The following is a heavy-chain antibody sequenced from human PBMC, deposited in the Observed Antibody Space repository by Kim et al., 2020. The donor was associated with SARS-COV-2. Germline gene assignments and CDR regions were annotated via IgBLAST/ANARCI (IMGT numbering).Heavy chain of an antibody. CDR1: GFTFSSYW. CDR3: ARWPGPLSKMVRGVKGYLDY. V-gene: IGHV3-7*05. CDR2: IKQDGSEK. Sequence: GGSLRLSCAASGFTFSSYWMSWVRQAPGKGLEWVANIKQDGSEKYYVDSVKGRFTISRDNAKNSLYLQMNSLRAEDTAVYYCARWPGPLSKMVRGVKGYLDYWGQGTLVTVSS. D-gene: IGHD3-10*01. J-gene: IGHJ4*02.